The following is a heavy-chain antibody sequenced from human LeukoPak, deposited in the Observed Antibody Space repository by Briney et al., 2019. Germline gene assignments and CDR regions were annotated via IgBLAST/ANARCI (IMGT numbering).Heavy chain of an antibody. D-gene: IGHD3-22*01. CDR1: GGSFSGYY. Sequence: PSETLSLTCAVYGGSFSGYYWSWIRQPPGKGLEWIGEINHSGSTNYNPSLKSRVTISVDTSKNQFSLKLSSVTAADTAVYYCARHKIDYDSSGYYPGWFDPWGQGTLVTVSS. CDR2: INHSGST. V-gene: IGHV4-34*01. J-gene: IGHJ5*02. CDR3: ARHKIDYDSSGYYPGWFDP.